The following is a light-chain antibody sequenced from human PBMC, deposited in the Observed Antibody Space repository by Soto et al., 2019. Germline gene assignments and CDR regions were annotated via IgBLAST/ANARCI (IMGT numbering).Light chain of an antibody. CDR2: GAF. V-gene: IGKV3-20*01. Sequence: EIVLTQSPGTLSLSPRERATLSCRVSQDVDTKYLAWYQFRPGLAPRVIMFGAFGWATDIPDMFSGSGSGTDFTLNISRLEPEDFVVYYCQQYGSLSWTFGHGTKVDIK. J-gene: IGKJ1*01. CDR3: QQYGSLSWT. CDR1: QDVDTKY.